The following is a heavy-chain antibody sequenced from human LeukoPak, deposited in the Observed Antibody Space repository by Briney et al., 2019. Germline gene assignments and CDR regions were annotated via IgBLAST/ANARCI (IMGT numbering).Heavy chain of an antibody. J-gene: IGHJ3*02. CDR2: IYYSGIT. Sequence: SETLSLTCTVSGGSISGSSYYWGWIRQAPGKGLEWIGSIYYSGITHYNPSLKSRVTVSVDMSTNQFSLRLSSVTAADTAVYYCASSSGYTNAFDIWGQGTMVTVSS. D-gene: IGHD5-12*01. CDR3: ASSSGYTNAFDI. CDR1: GGSISGSSYY. V-gene: IGHV4-39*07.